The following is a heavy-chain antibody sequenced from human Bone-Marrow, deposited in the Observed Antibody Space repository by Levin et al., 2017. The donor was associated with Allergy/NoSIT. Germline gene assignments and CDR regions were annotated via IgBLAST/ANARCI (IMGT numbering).Heavy chain of an antibody. J-gene: IGHJ3*02. D-gene: IGHD4-17*01. V-gene: IGHV3-33*01. CDR1: GFTFSDYC. CDR3: ARSAVTRDAFDI. CDR2: IWSDESKK. Sequence: GGSLRLSCAASGFTFSDYCMHWVRLAPRRGLEWVAVIWSDESKKYYPDTLKGRFTISRDNSKNTLYLQMNNLRVEDTGVYFCARSAVTRDAFDIWGQGTMVLVSS.